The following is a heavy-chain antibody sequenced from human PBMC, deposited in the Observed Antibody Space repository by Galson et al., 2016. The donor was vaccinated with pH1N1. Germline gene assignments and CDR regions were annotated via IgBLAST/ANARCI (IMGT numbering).Heavy chain of an antibody. V-gene: IGHV3-30*18. J-gene: IGHJ3*01. CDR3: SKESSCSGGNCYVQGGDYGYYRDAFDV. CDR2: IAYDGSVQ. Sequence: SLRLSCAASGFTFMKYGMHWVRQAPGKGLEWAAVIAYDGSVQYYADPVKGRFTISRDNSKNTLYLQMNSLRPEDTALYYCSKESSCSGGNCYVQGGDYGYYRDAFDVWGQGTMVSVSS. D-gene: IGHD4-17*01. CDR1: GFTFMKYG.